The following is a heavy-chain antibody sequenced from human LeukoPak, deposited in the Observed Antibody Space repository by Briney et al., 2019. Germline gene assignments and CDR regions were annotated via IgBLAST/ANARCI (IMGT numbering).Heavy chain of an antibody. J-gene: IGHJ6*03. CDR2: IYSSGNT. CDR1: GGSISSYY. Sequence: KTSETLSLTCTVSGGSISSYYWTWIRQPAGKGLEWIGRIYSSGNTNYNPSLNSRVTISIDLSKNQFSLKLSSVTAADTAVYYRARDLGYGYYFYYYLDVWGKGTTVTVSS. CDR3: ARDLGYGYYFYYYLDV. V-gene: IGHV4-4*07. D-gene: IGHD5-18*01.